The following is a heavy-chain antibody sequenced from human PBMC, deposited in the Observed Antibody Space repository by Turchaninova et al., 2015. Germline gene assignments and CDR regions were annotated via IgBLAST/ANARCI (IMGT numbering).Heavy chain of an antibody. D-gene: IGHD6-13*01. Sequence: QVQLGESGGGVVQPGRSRRVACAAAGFTLRSYGRHWVRQAPGKGLDWVAIISYDGSNKYYADSVKGRFTISRDNSKNTLYLQMNSLRAEDTAVYYCAKDLIRIAAAGSPFDYWGQGTLVTVSS. CDR3: AKDLIRIAAAGSPFDY. CDR1: GFTLRSYG. J-gene: IGHJ4*02. V-gene: IGHV3-30*18. CDR2: ISYDGSNK.